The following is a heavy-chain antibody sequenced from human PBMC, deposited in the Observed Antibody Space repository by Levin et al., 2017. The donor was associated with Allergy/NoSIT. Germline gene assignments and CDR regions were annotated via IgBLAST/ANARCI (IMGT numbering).Heavy chain of an antibody. CDR1: GYTVTNYG. J-gene: IGHJ4*02. V-gene: IGHV1-18*01. Sequence: GESLKISCKASGYTVTNYGISWVRQAPGQGPEWMGWVNGYNDNTHYAQKFQGRVTMITNRSTNTAYMELRSLRSDDTAVYYCASTRGLGAVPHGDYWGQGTLVTVSS. D-gene: IGHD3-16*01. CDR3: ASTRGLGAVPHGDY. CDR2: VNGYNDNT.